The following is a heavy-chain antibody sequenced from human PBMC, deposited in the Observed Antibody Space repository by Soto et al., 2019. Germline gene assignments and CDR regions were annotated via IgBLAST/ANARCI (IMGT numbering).Heavy chain of an antibody. Sequence: QVQLVQSGAEVKKPGSSVKVSCKASGGTFSSYTISWVRQAPGQGLEWMGRIIPILGIANYAQKFQGRVTITAGKSTSTAYMELSSLRSEDTAVYYCARYCSRTSCLAPDNWFDPWGQGTLVTVSS. CDR3: ARYCSRTSCLAPDNWFDP. J-gene: IGHJ5*02. CDR2: IIPILGIA. V-gene: IGHV1-69*02. D-gene: IGHD2-2*01. CDR1: GGTFSSYT.